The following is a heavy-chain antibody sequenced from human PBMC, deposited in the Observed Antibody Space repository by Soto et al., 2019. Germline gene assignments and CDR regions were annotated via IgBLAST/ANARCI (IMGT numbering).Heavy chain of an antibody. CDR2: IYSGGST. CDR1: GFTVSSNY. CDR3: ARVTLGYCISTSCFYDY. D-gene: IGHD2-2*01. Sequence: PGGSLRLSCAASGFTVSSNYMSWVRQAPGKGLEWVSVIYSGGSTYYADSVKGRFTISRDNAKNSLYLQMNSLRAEDTAVYYCARVTLGYCISTSCFYDYWGQGTLVTVSS. V-gene: IGHV3-53*01. J-gene: IGHJ4*02.